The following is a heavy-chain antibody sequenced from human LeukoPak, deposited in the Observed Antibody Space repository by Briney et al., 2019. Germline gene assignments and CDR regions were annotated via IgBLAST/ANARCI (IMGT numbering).Heavy chain of an antibody. CDR2: IYKTGGT. J-gene: IGHJ4*02. D-gene: IGHD4-17*01. CDR1: GGSISGYY. CDR3: ARGPVHEGLPDY. V-gene: IGHV4-59*01. Sequence: SETLSLTCSVSGGSISGYYWSWIRQSPGKGLEWIGFIYKTGGTDYNPSLKSRVAISIDTSKNQFSLKLTSVTAADTAVYYCARGPVHEGLPDYWSEGTLVTVSS.